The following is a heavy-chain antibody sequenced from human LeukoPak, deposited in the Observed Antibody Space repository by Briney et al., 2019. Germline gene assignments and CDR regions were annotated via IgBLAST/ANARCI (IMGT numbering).Heavy chain of an antibody. CDR1: GGSISGYY. D-gene: IGHD1-1*01. J-gene: IGHJ4*02. V-gene: IGHV4-59*08. CDR3: ARHSQHSGDNGSARNFDY. CDR2: IYYTGST. Sequence: SETLSLTGTVSGGSISGYYCSWLRQSPGKGLEWIGYIYYTGSTEYNPSLKSRVTISVDTTKNLFSLRLTSVTAADTAVYYCARHSQHSGDNGSARNFDYWGQGTLVTVSS.